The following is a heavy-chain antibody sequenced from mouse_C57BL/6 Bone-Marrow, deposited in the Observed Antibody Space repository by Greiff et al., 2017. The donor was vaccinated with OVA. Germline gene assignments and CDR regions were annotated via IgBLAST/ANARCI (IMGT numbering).Heavy chain of an antibody. D-gene: IGHD4-1*01. CDR2: IRSKSNNYAT. CDR1: GFSFNTYA. Sequence: EVKLVESGGGLVQPKGSLKLSCAASGFSFNTYAMNWVRQAPGKGLEWVARIRSKSNNYATYYADSVKDRFTISRDDSESMLYLQMNNLKTEDTAMYYCVRQNPWDGIAYWGQGTLVTVSA. V-gene: IGHV10-1*01. CDR3: VRQNPWDGIAY. J-gene: IGHJ3*01.